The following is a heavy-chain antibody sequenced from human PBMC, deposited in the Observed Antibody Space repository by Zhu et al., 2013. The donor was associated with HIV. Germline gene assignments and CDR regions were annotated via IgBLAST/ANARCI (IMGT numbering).Heavy chain of an antibody. D-gene: IGHD6-13*01. J-gene: IGHJ4*02. CDR1: GGTFSSYA. Sequence: QVQLVQSGAEVKKPGSSVKVSCKASGGTFSSYAISWVRQAPGQGLEWMGGIIPIFGTANYAQKFQGRVTITADKSTSTAYMELSSLRSEDTAVYYCASSAPGIAAAGIPFYFDYWGQGTLVTVSS. V-gene: IGHV1-69*06. CDR2: IIPIFGTA. CDR3: ASSAPGIAAAGIPFYFDY.